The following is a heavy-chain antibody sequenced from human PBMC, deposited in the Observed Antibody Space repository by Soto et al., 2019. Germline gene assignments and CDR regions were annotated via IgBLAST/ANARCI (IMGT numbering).Heavy chain of an antibody. CDR1: GGSISSSSYY. J-gene: IGHJ4*02. Sequence: SETLSLTCTVSGGSISSSSYYWGWIRQPPGKGLEWIGSIYYSGSTYYNPSLKSRVTISVDTSKNQFSLKLSSVTAADTAVYYCAGLGYCSSTSCYRLNFDYWGQGTLVTVSS. V-gene: IGHV4-39*01. CDR3: AGLGYCSSTSCYRLNFDY. D-gene: IGHD2-2*01. CDR2: IYYSGST.